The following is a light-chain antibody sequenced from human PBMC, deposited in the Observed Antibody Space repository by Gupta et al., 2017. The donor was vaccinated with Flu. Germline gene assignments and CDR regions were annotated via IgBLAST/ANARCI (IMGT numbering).Light chain of an antibody. J-gene: IGKJ4*01. CDR2: SAS. CDR3: QQYKLWPPLT. CDR1: QNVNNN. V-gene: IGKV3-15*01. Sequence: EVVLTQSPATLSVAPGGRVSLSCRASQNVNNNLAWYQQKPGQAPRLLIYSASSRATGGPARFSGAGSGTDFTLTVSGLQSEDSAIYYCQQYKLWPPLTFGGGTKLEI.